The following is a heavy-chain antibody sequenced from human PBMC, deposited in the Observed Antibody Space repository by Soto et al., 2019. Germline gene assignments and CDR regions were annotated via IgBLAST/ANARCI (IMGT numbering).Heavy chain of an antibody. CDR1: GGSFSGYY. J-gene: IGHJ4*02. D-gene: IGHD4-4*01. V-gene: IGHV4-34*01. CDR3: ARIYSNLHY. Sequence: XETLSLTCAVYGGSFSGYYWSWIRQPPGKGLEWIGEINHSGSTNYNPSLKSRVTISVDTSKKQFSLKLSSVTAADTAVYYCARIYSNLHYWGQGTLVTVSS. CDR2: INHSGST.